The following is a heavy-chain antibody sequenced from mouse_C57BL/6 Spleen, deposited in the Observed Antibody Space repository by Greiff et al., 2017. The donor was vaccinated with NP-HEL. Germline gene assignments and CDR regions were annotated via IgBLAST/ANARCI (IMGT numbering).Heavy chain of an antibody. CDR2: IYPRSGNT. Sequence: QVQLQQSGAELARPGASVKLSCKASGYTFTSYGISWVKQRTGQGLEWIGEIYPRSGNTYYNEKFKGKATLTADKSSSTAYMELRSLTSEDSAVYFCAREGDYGSPGYFDYWGQGTTLTVSS. V-gene: IGHV1-81*01. J-gene: IGHJ2*01. D-gene: IGHD1-1*01. CDR1: GYTFTSYG. CDR3: AREGDYGSPGYFDY.